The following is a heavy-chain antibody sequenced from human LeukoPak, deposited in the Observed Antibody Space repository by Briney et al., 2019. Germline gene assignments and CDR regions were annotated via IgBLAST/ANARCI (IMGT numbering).Heavy chain of an antibody. V-gene: IGHV3-7*01. CDR2: IKEDGSAK. CDR1: GLTFSTYW. Sequence: PGGSLRLSCAASGLTFSTYWTSWVRQAPGKGLEWVANIKEDGSAKYYVGSVKGRFTISRDNAKKSLYLQMNSLRAEDTAVYFCASGFLDDFWSGHFWGQGTLVTVSS. D-gene: IGHD3-3*01. CDR3: ASGFLDDFWSGHF. J-gene: IGHJ4*02.